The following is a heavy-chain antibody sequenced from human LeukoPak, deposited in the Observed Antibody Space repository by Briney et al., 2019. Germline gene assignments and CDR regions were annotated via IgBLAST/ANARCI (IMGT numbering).Heavy chain of an antibody. Sequence: PGRSLRLSCAASGFTFSSYGMHWVRQAPGKGLEWVAVISSDGRNAYYADSVKGRFTMSRDNSKNTLFVQMNSLRAEDTAVYYCAKDLSGRKGPFDYWGQGTLVTVSS. D-gene: IGHD3-10*01. CDR2: ISSDGRNA. CDR1: GFTFSSYG. V-gene: IGHV3-30*18. CDR3: AKDLSGRKGPFDY. J-gene: IGHJ4*02.